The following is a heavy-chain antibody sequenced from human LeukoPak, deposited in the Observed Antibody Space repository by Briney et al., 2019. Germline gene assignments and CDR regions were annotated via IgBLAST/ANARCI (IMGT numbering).Heavy chain of an antibody. D-gene: IGHD1-26*01. CDR2: ISKNGGNT. CDR1: GFTLSSYA. Sequence: PGGSLRLSCAASGFTLSSYAMHWVRQAPGKGLEYVSAISKNGGNTYYANSVKGRFSISRDNSKNTLYLQMGSLRTEDMAVYYCARVGEGRYYQYYYMDVWGKGTRSPSP. J-gene: IGHJ6*03. V-gene: IGHV3-64*01. CDR3: ARVGEGRYYQYYYMDV.